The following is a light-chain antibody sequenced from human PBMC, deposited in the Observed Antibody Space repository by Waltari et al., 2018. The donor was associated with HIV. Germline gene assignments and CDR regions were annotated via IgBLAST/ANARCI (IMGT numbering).Light chain of an antibody. CDR1: ICDIGSYYL. J-gene: IGLJ2*01. CDR3: CSYAGGRVFVL. V-gene: IGLV2-23*02. Sequence: QSALTQPASVSASPGQSLTISCTGTICDIGSYYLVPWYQQYPGGAPTLIIYEVSKRPSWVSDRFSGSKSGNRASLTVAGLKVEDEADYYCCSYAGGRVFVLFGGGTRLTV. CDR2: EVS.